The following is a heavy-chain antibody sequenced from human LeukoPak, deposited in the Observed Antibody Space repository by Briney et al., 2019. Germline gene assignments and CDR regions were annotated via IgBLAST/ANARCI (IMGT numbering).Heavy chain of an antibody. CDR2: IYYSGST. CDR1: GGSISSYS. V-gene: IGHV4-59*08. CDR3: ARHGGAAAGYNWFDP. D-gene: IGHD6-13*01. J-gene: IGHJ5*02. Sequence: SETLSLTCTVSGGSISSYSWSWIRQPPGKGLEWIGYIYYSGSTNYNPSLTSRVTISVDTSKNQFSLKLSSVTAADTAVYYCARHGGAAAGYNWFDPWGQGTLVTVSS.